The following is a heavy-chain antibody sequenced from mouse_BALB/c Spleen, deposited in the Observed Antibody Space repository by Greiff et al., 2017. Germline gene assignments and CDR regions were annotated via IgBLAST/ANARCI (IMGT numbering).Heavy chain of an antibody. CDR3: ARWEGNYSYYAMDY. CDR1: GYTFTSYW. Sequence: VQLQQSGAELAKPGASVKMSCKASGYTFTSYWMHWVKQRPGQGLEWIGYINPSTGYTEYNQKFKDKATLTADKSSSTAYMQLSSLTSEDSAVYYWARWEGNYSYYAMDYWGQGTSVTVSS. V-gene: IGHV1-7*01. CDR2: INPSTGYT. J-gene: IGHJ4*01. D-gene: IGHD2-1*01.